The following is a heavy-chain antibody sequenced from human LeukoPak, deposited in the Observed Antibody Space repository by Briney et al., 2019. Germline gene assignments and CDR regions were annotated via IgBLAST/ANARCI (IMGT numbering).Heavy chain of an antibody. CDR2: INHSGST. J-gene: IGHJ6*02. V-gene: IGHV4-4*02. CDR3: ARGYSSGWSRIPNYYYYYGMDV. CDR1: GGSISSSNW. Sequence: SPSETLSLTCAVSGGSISSSNWWSWVRQPPGKGLEWIGEINHSGSTNYNPSLKSRVTISVDTSKNQFSLKLSSVTAADTAVYYCARGYSSGWSRIPNYYYYYGMDVWGQGTTVTVSS. D-gene: IGHD6-19*01.